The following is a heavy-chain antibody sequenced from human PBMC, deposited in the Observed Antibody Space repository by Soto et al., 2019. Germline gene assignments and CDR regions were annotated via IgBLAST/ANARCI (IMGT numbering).Heavy chain of an antibody. V-gene: IGHV4-61*05. CDR1: GGSISSSSYY. CDR3: ARRDGHEDDAYY. Sequence: PSETLSLTCTVSGGSISSSSYYWGWIRQPPGKGLEWIGYIYYSGSSNYNPSLKSRVTISVDTSKNQFSLKLSSVTAADTAVYFCARRDGHEDDAYYWGQGILVTVSS. J-gene: IGHJ4*02. CDR2: IYYSGSS. D-gene: IGHD3-10*01.